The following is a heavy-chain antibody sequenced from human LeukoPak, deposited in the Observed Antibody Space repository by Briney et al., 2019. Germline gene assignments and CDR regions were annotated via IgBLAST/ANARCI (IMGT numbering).Heavy chain of an antibody. V-gene: IGHV3-9*01. Sequence: GGSLRLSCAASGFTFDDYAMHWVRQAPGKGLEWVSGISWNSGSIGYADSVKGRFTISSDNAKNSLYLQMNSLRAEDTALYYCAKARIYSNYYFDYWGQGTLVTVSS. CDR3: AKARIYSNYYFDY. D-gene: IGHD4-11*01. J-gene: IGHJ4*02. CDR1: GFTFDDYA. CDR2: ISWNSGSI.